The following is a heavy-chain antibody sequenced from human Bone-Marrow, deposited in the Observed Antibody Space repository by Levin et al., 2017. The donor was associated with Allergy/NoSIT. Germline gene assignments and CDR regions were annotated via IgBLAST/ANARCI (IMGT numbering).Heavy chain of an antibody. D-gene: IGHD6-19*01. CDR2: IWYDGSNQ. Sequence: GGSLRLSCAASGFTFSSYGMHWVRQAPGKGLEWVAGIWYDGSNQYYADSVKGRFTISRDNSKNTLFLQINSLRAEDTAVYYCARGYIGGWAAIFDYWGQGALVTVSS. CDR3: ARGYIGGWAAIFDY. CDR1: GFTFSSYG. V-gene: IGHV3-33*01. J-gene: IGHJ4*02.